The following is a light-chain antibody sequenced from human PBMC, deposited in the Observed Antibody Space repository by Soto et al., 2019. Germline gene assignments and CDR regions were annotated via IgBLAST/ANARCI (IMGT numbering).Light chain of an antibody. CDR1: QSISTY. CDR3: QQYNSYSIT. V-gene: IGKV1-5*01. J-gene: IGKJ5*01. CDR2: DAS. Sequence: IQMTQSPSSLSASVGDRVTITCRASQSISTYLHWYQQKPGKAPKLLIYDASSLESGVPSRFSGSGSGTEFTLTISSLQPDDFATYYCQQYNSYSITFGQGTRLEIK.